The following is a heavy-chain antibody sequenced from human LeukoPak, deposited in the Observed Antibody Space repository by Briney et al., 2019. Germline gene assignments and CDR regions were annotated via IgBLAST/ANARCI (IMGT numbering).Heavy chain of an antibody. V-gene: IGHV1-24*01. Sequence: ASVKVSCQVSGYTLTDLSIHWVRQAPGKGLEWMGGFGPEDGETRYAQKFQGRVTMTEDTSTDTAYLELSSLRSEDTAVYYCATLSSGWEERIDYWGQGTLVTVSS. CDR1: GYTLTDLS. CDR2: FGPEDGET. D-gene: IGHD6-19*01. CDR3: ATLSSGWEERIDY. J-gene: IGHJ4*02.